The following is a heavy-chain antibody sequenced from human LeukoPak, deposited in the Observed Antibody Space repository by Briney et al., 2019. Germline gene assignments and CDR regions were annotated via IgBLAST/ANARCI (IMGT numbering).Heavy chain of an antibody. CDR2: INAGNGNT. Sequence: GASVNVSCKASGYTFTSYAMHWVRQAPGQRLEWMGWINAGNGNTKYSQKFQGRVTITRDTSASTAYMELSSLRSEDTAVYYCASLPQRYCSSTSCYNGWFDPWGQGTLVTVSS. D-gene: IGHD2-2*01. J-gene: IGHJ5*02. CDR1: GYTFTSYA. V-gene: IGHV1-3*01. CDR3: ASLPQRYCSSTSCYNGWFDP.